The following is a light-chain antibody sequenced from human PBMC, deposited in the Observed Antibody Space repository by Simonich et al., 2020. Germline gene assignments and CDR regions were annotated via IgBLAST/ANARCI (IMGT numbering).Light chain of an antibody. Sequence: QSALTQPPSASGSPGQSVTISCTGTSSDVGGYNYVSWYQQHPGKAPKLMIYDLSKRPSGVSNRFSGSKSGNTASLTISGLQAEDEADYYCSSYTSSSSVVFGGGTKLTVL. V-gene: IGLV2-14*01. CDR1: SSDVGGYNY. CDR2: DLS. J-gene: IGLJ2*01. CDR3: SSYTSSSSVV.